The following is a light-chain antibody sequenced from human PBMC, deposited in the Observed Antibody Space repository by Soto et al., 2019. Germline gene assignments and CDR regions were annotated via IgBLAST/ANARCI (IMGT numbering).Light chain of an antibody. Sequence: QSVLTQPPSASGSPGQSVSISCTGTSSDIGAYNFVSWYQQHPSKAPRLMIYGVSKRPSGVPDRFSGSKSGNTASLTVSGLQAEDEADYYCSSYAGSNNYVVFGGGTKLTVL. CDR1: SSDIGAYNF. CDR3: SSYAGSNNYVV. V-gene: IGLV2-8*01. CDR2: GVS. J-gene: IGLJ2*01.